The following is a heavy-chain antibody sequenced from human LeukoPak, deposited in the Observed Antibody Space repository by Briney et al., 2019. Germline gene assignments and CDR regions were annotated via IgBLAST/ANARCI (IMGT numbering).Heavy chain of an antibody. CDR2: IYTSGST. V-gene: IGHV4-4*07. J-gene: IGHJ4*02. D-gene: IGHD3-10*01. Sequence: SETLSLTCTVSGGSISSYYWSWIRQPAGKGLEWIGRIYTSGSTNYNPSLESRVTMSVDTSKNQFSLKLSSVTAADTAVYYCVYYYGSGSVEYWGQGTLVTVSS. CDR1: GGSISSYY. CDR3: VYYYGSGSVEY.